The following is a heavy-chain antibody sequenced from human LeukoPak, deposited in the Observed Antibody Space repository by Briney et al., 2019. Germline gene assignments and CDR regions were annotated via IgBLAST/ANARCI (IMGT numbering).Heavy chain of an antibody. CDR2: IYSGGST. CDR1: GFTVSSNY. D-gene: IGHD3-10*01. J-gene: IGHJ4*02. Sequence: GGSLRLSCAASGFTVSSNYMSWVRQAPGKGLKWVSVIYSGGSTYYADSVKGRFTISRDNSKNTLYLQMNSLRAEDTAVYYCARTGITMVRGVIITSPLDYWGQGTLVTVSS. CDR3: ARTGITMVRGVIITSPLDY. V-gene: IGHV3-66*01.